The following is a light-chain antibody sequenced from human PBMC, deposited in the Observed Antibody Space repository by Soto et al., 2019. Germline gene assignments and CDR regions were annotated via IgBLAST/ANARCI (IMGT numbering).Light chain of an antibody. CDR2: DAS. V-gene: IGKV3-11*01. CDR3: QQRRYWPVT. J-gene: IGKJ1*01. CDR1: QSVSSY. Sequence: EIVLTQSPAILSMSPGERATLSCRASQSVSSYFAWYQQKPGQAPRLLIYDASNRATGVPARFSGSRSGTVFTLTISSLEPEDFAVYYCQQRRYWPVTFGQGTKVDIK.